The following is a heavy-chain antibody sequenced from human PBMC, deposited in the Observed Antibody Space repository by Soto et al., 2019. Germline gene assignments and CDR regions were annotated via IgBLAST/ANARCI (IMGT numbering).Heavy chain of an antibody. J-gene: IGHJ4*02. V-gene: IGHV1-8*01. Sequence: QVQLVQSGAEVKKPGASVKVSCKASGYTFTSYDINWVRQATGQGLEWMGWMNPNSGNTGYAQKFQGRVTMTRNTSISTADMELSSLRSEDTAVYYCATGLPYSGYAWFDYRGQGTLVTVSS. CDR1: GYTFTSYD. CDR3: ATGLPYSGYAWFDY. CDR2: MNPNSGNT. D-gene: IGHD5-12*01.